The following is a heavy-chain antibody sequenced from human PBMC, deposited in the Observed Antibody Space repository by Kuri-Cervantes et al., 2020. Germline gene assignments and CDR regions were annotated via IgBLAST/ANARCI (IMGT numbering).Heavy chain of an antibody. CDR1: GYTFTGYY. D-gene: IGHD1-26*01. V-gene: IGHV1-2*02. Sequence: ASVKVSCKASGYTFTGYYMHWVRQAPGQGLEWMGWINPNSGGTNYAQKFQGRVTMTRDTSISTAYMELSSLRSEDTAVYYCATGFLVGARDAFDIWGQGTMVTVSS. CDR3: ATGFLVGARDAFDI. CDR2: INPNSGGT. J-gene: IGHJ3*02.